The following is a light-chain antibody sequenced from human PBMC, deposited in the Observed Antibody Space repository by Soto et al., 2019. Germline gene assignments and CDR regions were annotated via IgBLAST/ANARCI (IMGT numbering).Light chain of an antibody. CDR3: QQYNNWPPEGT. CDR1: QSVSSN. V-gene: IGKV3-15*01. J-gene: IGKJ1*01. Sequence: EIVMTQSPATLSVSPGERATLSCRASQSVSSNLAWYQQKPGQAPRLLIYGASTRATGIPARFSGSGSGTEFTLTISSLQSEDFAVYYCQQYNNWPPEGTFGQGTKGEIK. CDR2: GAS.